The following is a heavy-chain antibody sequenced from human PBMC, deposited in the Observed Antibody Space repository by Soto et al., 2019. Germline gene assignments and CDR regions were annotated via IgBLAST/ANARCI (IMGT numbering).Heavy chain of an antibody. CDR3: AREPLGGEAFDM. CDR1: GFSFIAYH. CDR2: ISTSGSAR. J-gene: IGHJ3*02. V-gene: IGHV3-21*01. D-gene: IGHD3-16*01. Sequence: EVQLVESGGGLVEPGGSLRLSCAASGFSFIAYHMNWVRQAPGKGLGWVWSISTSGSARYYADTVKGRFAFSRDNAENSLFLQMTSLSAEESAVYYCAREPLGGEAFDMWGQGVMVTVSS.